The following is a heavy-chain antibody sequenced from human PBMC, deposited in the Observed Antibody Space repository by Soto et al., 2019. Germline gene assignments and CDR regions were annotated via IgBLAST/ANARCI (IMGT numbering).Heavy chain of an antibody. D-gene: IGHD3-10*01. CDR1: GFTFSSYA. CDR2: ISGSGGST. Sequence: GGSLRLSCAASGFTFSSYATSWVRQAPGKGLEWVSAISGSGGSTYYADSVKGRFTISRDNSKNTLYLQMNSLRAEDTAVYYCAKDQHTITMVRGVIIKVAGGAFDIWGQGTMVTVSS. V-gene: IGHV3-23*01. J-gene: IGHJ3*02. CDR3: AKDQHTITMVRGVIIKVAGGAFDI.